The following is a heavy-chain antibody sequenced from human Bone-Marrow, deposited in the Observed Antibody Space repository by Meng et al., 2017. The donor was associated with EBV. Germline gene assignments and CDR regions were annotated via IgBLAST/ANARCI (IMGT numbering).Heavy chain of an antibody. J-gene: IGHJ5*02. D-gene: IGHD1-14*01. CDR3: ARDLSGRFDP. V-gene: IGHV3-30*03. CDR1: GLTFSGYG. CDR2: IPSDGNI. Sequence: QVWVVWWGGGCVQPGRALRLSCAASGLTFSGYGMFWVCQAPGKGPEWVAIIPSDGNIYYADSVKGRFTISRDNSKNTLYLQMNSLRGEDTAVYYCARDLSGRFDPWGQGTLVTVSS.